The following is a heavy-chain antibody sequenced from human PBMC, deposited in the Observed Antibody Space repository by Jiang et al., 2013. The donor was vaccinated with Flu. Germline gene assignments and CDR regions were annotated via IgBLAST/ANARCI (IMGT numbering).Heavy chain of an antibody. Sequence: SYISSSGSTIYYADSVKGRFTISRDNAKNSLYLQMNSLRAEDTAVYYCARGFYYDFWSGCVDYWGQGTLVTVSS. D-gene: IGHD3-3*01. J-gene: IGHJ4*02. CDR3: ARGFYYDFWSGCVDY. CDR2: ISSSGSTI. V-gene: IGHV3-48*03.